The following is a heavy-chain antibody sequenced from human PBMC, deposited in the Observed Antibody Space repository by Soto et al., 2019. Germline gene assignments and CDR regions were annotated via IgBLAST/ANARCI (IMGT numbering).Heavy chain of an antibody. D-gene: IGHD3-3*01. Sequence: QVRLQESGPGLVRPSDTLSLTCTVSGDSISSYYWGWIRQPPGKGLEWIGHIYYTGSTNYNPPLDSRVTISLDMPNNQFSLKLSSVTAADTAVYYCARVTFGFWSGYFDSWGQGTLVTVSS. CDR2: IYYTGST. J-gene: IGHJ4*02. CDR3: ARVTFGFWSGYFDS. CDR1: GDSISSYY. V-gene: IGHV4-59*07.